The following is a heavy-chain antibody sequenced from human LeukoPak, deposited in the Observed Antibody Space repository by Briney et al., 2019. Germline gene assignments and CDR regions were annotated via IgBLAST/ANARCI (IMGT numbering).Heavy chain of an antibody. J-gene: IGHJ6*03. CDR1: GGTFSSYA. V-gene: IGHV1-69*13. CDR2: IIPIFGTA. Sequence: ASVKVSCKASGGTFSSYAISWVRQAPGQGLEWMGGIIPIFGTANYAQKFQGRVTITADESTSTAYMELSSLRSEDTAVYYCARHFYDILTGYYYYYYMDVRGKGTTVTISS. CDR3: ARHFYDILTGYYYYYYMDV. D-gene: IGHD3-9*01.